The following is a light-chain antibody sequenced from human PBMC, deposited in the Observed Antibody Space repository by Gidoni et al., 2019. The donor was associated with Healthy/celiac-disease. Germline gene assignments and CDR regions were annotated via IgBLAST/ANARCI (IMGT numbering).Light chain of an antibody. Sequence: IVLTQSPGTLSLSPRERATLSCRASQSVSSSYLAWYQQRPGQAPRLLIYGASSRATVIPDRFSGSGSGTDFTLTISRLEPEDFAVYYCQQYGSSYTFXXXTKLEIK. CDR2: GAS. J-gene: IGKJ2*01. CDR1: QSVSSSY. V-gene: IGKV3-20*01. CDR3: QQYGSSYT.